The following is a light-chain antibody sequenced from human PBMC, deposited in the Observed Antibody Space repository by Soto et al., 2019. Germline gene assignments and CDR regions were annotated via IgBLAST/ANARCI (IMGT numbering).Light chain of an antibody. CDR2: EVS. Sequence: QSALTQPPSVSGSPGQSVTISCTGTSSDVASYNRVSWYQQPPGTAPKLMIYEVSNRPSGVPDRFCGSKSGNTASLTISGLQAEDEADYYCSSYTSSSTYVFGTGTSSPS. CDR1: SSDVASYNR. V-gene: IGLV2-18*02. CDR3: SSYTSSSTYV. J-gene: IGLJ1*01.